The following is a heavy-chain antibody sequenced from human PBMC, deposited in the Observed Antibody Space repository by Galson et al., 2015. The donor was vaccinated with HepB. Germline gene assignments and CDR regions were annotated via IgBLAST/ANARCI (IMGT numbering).Heavy chain of an antibody. Sequence: SLRLSCAASGFTFSSYEMNWVRQAPGKGLEWVSYISSSGSTIYYADSVKGRFTISRDNAKNSLYLQMNSLRAEDTAVYYCARGGNGFGVGELAPLDYWGQGTLVTVSS. D-gene: IGHD1-26*01. CDR2: ISSSGSTI. J-gene: IGHJ4*02. CDR3: ARGGNGFGVGELAPLDY. V-gene: IGHV3-48*03. CDR1: GFTFSSYE.